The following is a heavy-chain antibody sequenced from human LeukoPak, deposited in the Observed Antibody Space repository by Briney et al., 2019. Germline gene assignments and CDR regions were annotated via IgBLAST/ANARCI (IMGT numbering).Heavy chain of an antibody. D-gene: IGHD3-10*01. J-gene: IGHJ3*02. CDR3: AISLWFGESQVPDAFDI. CDR1: GDSVSSNSAA. CDR2: TYCRSKWYN. V-gene: IGHV6-1*01. Sequence: SQTLSLTCAISGDSVSSNSAAWNWIRQSPSRGLEWLGRTYCRSKWYNDYAVSVKSRITINPDTSKNQFSLQLNSVTPEDTAVYYCAISLWFGESQVPDAFDIWGQGTMVTVSS.